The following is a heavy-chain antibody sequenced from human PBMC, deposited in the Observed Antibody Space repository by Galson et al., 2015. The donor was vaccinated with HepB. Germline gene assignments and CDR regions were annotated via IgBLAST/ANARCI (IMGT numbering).Heavy chain of an antibody. CDR3: ATVSYSSSSGGLDY. V-gene: IGHV1-24*01. Sequence: SVKVSCKVSGYTLTELSMHWVRQAPGKGLEWMGGFDPEDGETIYAQKFQGRVTMTEDTSTDTAYMELSSLRSEDTAVYYCATVSYSSSSGGLDYWGQGTLVTVSS. CDR2: FDPEDGET. J-gene: IGHJ4*02. CDR1: GYTLTELS. D-gene: IGHD6-6*01.